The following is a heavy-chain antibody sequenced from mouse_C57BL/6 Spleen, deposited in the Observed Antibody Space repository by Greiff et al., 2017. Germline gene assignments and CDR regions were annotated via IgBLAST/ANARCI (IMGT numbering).Heavy chain of an antibody. CDR3: TRPSYYGSSYGDY. CDR1: GYTFTDYE. D-gene: IGHD1-1*01. J-gene: IGHJ2*01. Sequence: VKLMESGAELVRPGASVTLSCKASGYTFTDYEMHWVKQTPVHGLEWIGAIDPETGGTAYNQKFKGKAILTADKSSSTAYMELRSLTSEDSAVYYCTRPSYYGSSYGDYWGQGTTLTVSS. V-gene: IGHV1-15*01. CDR2: IDPETGGT.